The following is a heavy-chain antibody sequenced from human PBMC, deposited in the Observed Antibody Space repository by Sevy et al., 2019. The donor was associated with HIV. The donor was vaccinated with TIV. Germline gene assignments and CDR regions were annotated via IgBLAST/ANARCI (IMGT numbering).Heavy chain of an antibody. J-gene: IGHJ6*02. CDR3: ASAVVVVPAAMSDYYYYYGMDV. Sequence: ASVKVSCKASGYTFTSYGISWVRQAPGQGLECMGWISAYNGNTNYAQKLQGRVTMTTDTSTSTAYMELRSLRSDDTAVYYCASAVVVVPAAMSDYYYYYGMDVWGQGTTVTVSS. D-gene: IGHD2-2*01. CDR2: ISAYNGNT. CDR1: GYTFTSYG. V-gene: IGHV1-18*01.